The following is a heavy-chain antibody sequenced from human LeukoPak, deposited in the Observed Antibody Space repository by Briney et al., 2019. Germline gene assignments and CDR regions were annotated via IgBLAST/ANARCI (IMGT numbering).Heavy chain of an antibody. J-gene: IGHJ4*02. CDR1: GYTFTGYY. D-gene: IGHD4-23*01. V-gene: IGHV7-4-1*02. CDR2: INTNTGNP. CDR3: ARRVVNAAPDY. Sequence: GASVKVSCKASGYTFTGYYMHWVRQAPGQGLEWMGWINTNTGNPTYAQGFTGRFVFSLDTSVSTAYLQISSLKAEDTAVYYCARRVVNAAPDYWGQGTLVTVSS.